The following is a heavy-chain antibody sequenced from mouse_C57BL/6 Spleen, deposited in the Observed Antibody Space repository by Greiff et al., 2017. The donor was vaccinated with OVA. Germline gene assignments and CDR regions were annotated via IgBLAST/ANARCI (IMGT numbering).Heavy chain of an antibody. CDR1: GYTFTSYW. V-gene: IGHV1-52*01. Sequence: VQLQQPGAELVRPGSSVKLSCKASGYTFTSYWMHWVKQRPIQGLEWIGNIDPSDSGTHYNQKFKDKATLTADKSSSTAYMPLSSLTSEDSAVYYRARLDDGYSYAMDYWGQGTSVTVSS. CDR2: IDPSDSGT. J-gene: IGHJ4*01. D-gene: IGHD2-3*01. CDR3: ARLDDGYSYAMDY.